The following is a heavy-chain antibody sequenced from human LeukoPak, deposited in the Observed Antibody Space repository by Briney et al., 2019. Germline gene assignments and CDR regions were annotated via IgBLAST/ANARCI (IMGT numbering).Heavy chain of an antibody. CDR3: AKDPPLPGYSYGADAFDI. CDR2: IDGSGAST. D-gene: IGHD5-18*01. J-gene: IGHJ3*02. Sequence: GGSLRLSCAASGLTFSSYAMSWVRQAPGKGLEWVSAIDGSGASTYYADSVKGRFTISRDNSKNTLYLQMNSLKAEDTAVYYCAKDPPLPGYSYGADAFDIWGQGTMVTVSS. CDR1: GLTFSSYA. V-gene: IGHV3-23*01.